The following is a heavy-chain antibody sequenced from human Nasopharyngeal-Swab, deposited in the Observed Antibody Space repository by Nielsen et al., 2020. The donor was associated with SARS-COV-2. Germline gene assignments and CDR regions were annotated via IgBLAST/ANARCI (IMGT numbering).Heavy chain of an antibody. V-gene: IGHV3-53*01. D-gene: IGHD4-17*01. Sequence: GGSLRLSCAASGFTVSSNYMSWVRQAPGKGLEWVSVIYSGGSTYYADPVKGRFTISRDNSKNTLYLQMNSLRAEDTAVYYCAKHLTVTTRTLNYWGQGTLVTVSS. CDR2: IYSGGST. CDR1: GFTVSSNY. J-gene: IGHJ4*02. CDR3: AKHLTVTTRTLNY.